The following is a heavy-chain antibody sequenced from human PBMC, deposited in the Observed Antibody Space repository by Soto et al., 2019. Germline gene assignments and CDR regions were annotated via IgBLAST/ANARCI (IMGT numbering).Heavy chain of an antibody. CDR3: ARDIAAAGTESYGMDV. J-gene: IGHJ6*02. CDR1: GYTFTGYY. V-gene: IGHV1-2*04. D-gene: IGHD6-13*01. Sequence: ASVKVSCKASGYTFTGYYMHWVRQAPGQGLEWMGWINPNSGGTNYAQKFQGWVTMTRDTSISTAYMELSRLRSDDTAVYYCARDIAAAGTESYGMDVWGQGTTVTVS. CDR2: INPNSGGT.